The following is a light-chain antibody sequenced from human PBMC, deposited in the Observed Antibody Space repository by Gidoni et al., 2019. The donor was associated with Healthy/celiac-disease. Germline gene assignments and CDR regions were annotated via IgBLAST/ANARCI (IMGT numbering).Light chain of an antibody. V-gene: IGKV1-5*03. CDR2: TAS. CDR1: QSISSW. CDR3: QQCYSYFALT. Sequence: DIQMTQSPSTLSASVGDRVTITCRASQSISSWLAWYQQKPGKAPKLLIYTASSLESGVPSRFSGSGSGTDFTLTISSLQPDDFATYYCQQCYSYFALTFXRXTKVEIK. J-gene: IGKJ4*02.